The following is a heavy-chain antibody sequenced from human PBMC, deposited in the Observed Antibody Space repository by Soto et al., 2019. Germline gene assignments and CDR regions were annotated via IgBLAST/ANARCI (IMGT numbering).Heavy chain of an antibody. J-gene: IGHJ6*01. CDR3: ARDGSHTLDYPHGMDG. D-gene: IGHD4-17*01. CDR1: GDSVSTNIAA. Sequence: PSPSLSLACAISGDSVSTNIAAWRWIRQSPSRGLDWLGRTLYRSSKWYNEYAVSVKSRMTINPDTSKNRFSLQLNSVTPEDTAVYYWARDGSHTLDYPHGMDGWG. V-gene: IGHV6-1*01. CDR2: TLYRSSKWYN.